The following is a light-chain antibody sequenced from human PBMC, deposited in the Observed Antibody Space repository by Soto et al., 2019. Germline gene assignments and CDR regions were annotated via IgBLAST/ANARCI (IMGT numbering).Light chain of an antibody. CDR2: DVS. J-gene: IGLJ1*01. V-gene: IGLV2-14*01. CDR1: SSDVGGYNY. CDR3: SPYKRRSTCV. Sequence: QSALTQPASVSGSPGQSITISCTGTSSDVGGYNYVSWYQQHPGKAPKLMIYDVSNRPSGVSNRFSGSKSGNTASLTISGLQEEDEAGYYCSPYKRRSTCVFGTGTTLTVL.